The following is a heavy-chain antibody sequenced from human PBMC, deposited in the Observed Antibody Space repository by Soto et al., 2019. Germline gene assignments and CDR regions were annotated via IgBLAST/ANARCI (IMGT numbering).Heavy chain of an antibody. CDR2: ISSSSSYI. J-gene: IGHJ4*02. D-gene: IGHD2-21*02. V-gene: IGHV3-21*01. CDR3: ARSMGQFIVVVTAIRGGFDY. CDR1: GFTFSSYS. Sequence: EVQLVESGGGLVKPGGSLRLSCAASGFTFSSYSMNWVRQAPGKGLEWVSSISSSSSYIYYADSVKGRFTISRDNAKNSLYLQMNSRRAEDTAVYYCARSMGQFIVVVTAIRGGFDYWGQGPLVTVSS.